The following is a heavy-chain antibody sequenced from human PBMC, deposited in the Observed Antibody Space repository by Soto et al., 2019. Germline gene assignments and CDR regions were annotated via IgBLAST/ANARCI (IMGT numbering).Heavy chain of an antibody. J-gene: IGHJ6*02. CDR3: ARDATSYGGNPFCGMDV. Sequence: PGGSLRLSCAASGFTFSSYAMHWVRQAPGKGLEWVAVISYDGSNKYYADSVKGRFTISRDNSKNTLYLQMNSLRAEDTAVYYCARDATSYGGNPFCGMDVWGQGTTVTVSS. CDR1: GFTFSSYA. V-gene: IGHV3-30-3*01. D-gene: IGHD4-17*01. CDR2: ISYDGSNK.